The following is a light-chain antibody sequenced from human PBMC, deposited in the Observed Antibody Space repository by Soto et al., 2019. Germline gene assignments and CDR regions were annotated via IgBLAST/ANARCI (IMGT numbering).Light chain of an antibody. J-gene: IGKJ5*01. Sequence: ENVLTQSPGTLSLSPGERATLSCRASQSISRTYLAWYQQKPGQAPRLLIYDTSTRATGIPARFSGSGSGTEFTLTISSLQSEDFAVYYCQQYNNWPPITFGQGTRLENK. CDR1: QSISRTY. CDR3: QQYNNWPPIT. V-gene: IGKV3-15*01. CDR2: DTS.